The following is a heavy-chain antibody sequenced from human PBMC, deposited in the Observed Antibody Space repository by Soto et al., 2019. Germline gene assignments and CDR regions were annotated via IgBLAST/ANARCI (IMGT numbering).Heavy chain of an antibody. Sequence: GGSLRLSCAASGFTFSSYGMHWVRQAPGKGLEWVAVISYDGSNKYYADSVKGRFTISRDNSKNTLYLQMNSLRAEDTAVYYCAKDQWNYYDSSGYQLGVFDYWGQGTLVTVSS. CDR1: GFTFSSYG. CDR3: AKDQWNYYDSSGYQLGVFDY. V-gene: IGHV3-30*18. D-gene: IGHD3-22*01. CDR2: ISYDGSNK. J-gene: IGHJ4*02.